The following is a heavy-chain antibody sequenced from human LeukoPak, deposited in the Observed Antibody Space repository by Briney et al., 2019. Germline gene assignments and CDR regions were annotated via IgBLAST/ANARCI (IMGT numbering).Heavy chain of an antibody. J-gene: IGHJ5*02. D-gene: IGHD3-16*02. CDR2: INHSGST. V-gene: IGHV4-34*01. CDR1: GGSFSGYY. Sequence: SETLSLTCAVYGGSFSGYYWSWIRQPPGKGLEWIGEINHSGSTNYNPSLKSRVTISVDTSKNQFSLKLSSVTAADTAVYYCARRRHYDYVWGSYRTNWFDPWGQGTLVTVSS. CDR3: ARRRHYDYVWGSYRTNWFDP.